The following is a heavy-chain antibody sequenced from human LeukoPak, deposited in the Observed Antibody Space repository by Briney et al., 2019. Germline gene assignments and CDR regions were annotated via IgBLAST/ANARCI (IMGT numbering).Heavy chain of an antibody. J-gene: IGHJ6*03. Sequence: ASVKVSCKASGYTFTCYYMHWVRQAPGQGLEWMGWINPNSGGTNYAQKFQGRVTMTRDTSISTAYMELSRLRSDDTAVYYCARQNVAYYYDSSSYDYYYYMDVWGKGTTVTISS. CDR3: ARQNVAYYYDSSSYDYYYYMDV. D-gene: IGHD3-22*01. V-gene: IGHV1-2*02. CDR2: INPNSGGT. CDR1: GYTFTCYY.